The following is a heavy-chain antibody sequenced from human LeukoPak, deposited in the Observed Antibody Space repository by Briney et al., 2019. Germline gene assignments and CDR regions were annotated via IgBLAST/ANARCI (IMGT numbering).Heavy chain of an antibody. CDR3: ARDTQKYCTNGVCYGLDY. CDR2: ISSSGNTI. V-gene: IGHV3-11*01. CDR1: GFTFSDYY. J-gene: IGHJ4*02. Sequence: PGGSLRLSCAASGFTFSDYYMSWIRQAPGKGLEWVSYISSSGNTIYYADSVKGRFTISRDNAKNSLYLQMNSLRAEDTAVYYCARDTQKYCTNGVCYGLDYWGQGTLVTVSS. D-gene: IGHD2-8*01.